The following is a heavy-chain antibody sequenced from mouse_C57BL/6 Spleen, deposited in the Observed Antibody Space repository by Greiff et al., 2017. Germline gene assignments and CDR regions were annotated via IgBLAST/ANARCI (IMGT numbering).Heavy chain of an antibody. J-gene: IGHJ3*01. CDR2: ISSGSSTI. CDR3: ARTYYGSPWFAY. Sequence: EVQRVESGGGLVKPGGSLKLSCAASGFTFSDYGMHWVRQAPEKGLEWVAYISSGSSTIYYADTVKGRFTISRDNAKNTLFLQMTSLRSEDTAMYYCARTYYGSPWFAYWGQGTLVTVSA. CDR1: GFTFSDYG. D-gene: IGHD1-1*01. V-gene: IGHV5-17*01.